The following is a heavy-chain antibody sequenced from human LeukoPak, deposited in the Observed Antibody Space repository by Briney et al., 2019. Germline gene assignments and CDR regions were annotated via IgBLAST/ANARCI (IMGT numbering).Heavy chain of an antibody. D-gene: IGHD4-23*01. CDR1: GFTFSSYG. J-gene: IGHJ5*02. Sequence: GGSLRLSCAASGFTFSSYGMHWVRQAPGKGLEWVAVISYDGSNKYYADSVKGRFTISRDNSKNTLYLQMNSLRAEDTAVYYCAKDRRLRWLGCFDPWGQGTLVTVSS. CDR3: AKDRRLRWLGCFDP. V-gene: IGHV3-30*18. CDR2: ISYDGSNK.